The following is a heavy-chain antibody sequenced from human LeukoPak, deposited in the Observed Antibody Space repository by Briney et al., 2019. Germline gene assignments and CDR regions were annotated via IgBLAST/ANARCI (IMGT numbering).Heavy chain of an antibody. J-gene: IGHJ4*02. CDR1: GFTFNSYG. D-gene: IGHD3-10*01. Sequence: PGGTLRLSCAASGFTFNSYGMSWVRQAPGKGLEWVSAISGSGGSTYYADSVKGRFTISRDNSKNTLYLQMNSLRAEDTAVYFCARGGVDYYGSGTYYLMYYFDYWGQGALVTVSS. CDR2: ISGSGGST. CDR3: ARGGVDYYGSGTYYLMYYFDY. V-gene: IGHV3-23*01.